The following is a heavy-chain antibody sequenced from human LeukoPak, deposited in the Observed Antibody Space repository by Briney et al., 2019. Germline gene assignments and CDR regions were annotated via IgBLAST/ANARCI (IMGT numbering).Heavy chain of an antibody. Sequence: ASVKVSCKASGYTFTGYYMHWVRQAPGQGLEWMGWINPNSGGTNYAQKFQGRVTMTRDTSISTAYMELSRLRSDDTAVYYCARGPRGIAVAAVDYWGQGPLVTVSS. CDR1: GYTFTGYY. CDR2: INPNSGGT. J-gene: IGHJ4*02. D-gene: IGHD6-19*01. V-gene: IGHV1-2*02. CDR3: ARGPRGIAVAAVDY.